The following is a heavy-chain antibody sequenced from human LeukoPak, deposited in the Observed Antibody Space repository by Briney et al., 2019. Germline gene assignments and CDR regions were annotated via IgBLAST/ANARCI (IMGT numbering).Heavy chain of an antibody. CDR2: INSDGSST. J-gene: IGHJ5*02. V-gene: IGHV3-74*01. Sequence: GGSLRLSCAASGFTFSSYWTHWVRQAPGKGLVWVSRINSDGSSTSYADSVKGRFTISRDNAKNTLYLQMNSLRAEDTAVYYCARDRAYYYGSGSPGWFDPWGQGTLVTVSS. CDR3: ARDRAYYYGSGSPGWFDP. CDR1: GFTFSSYW. D-gene: IGHD3-10*01.